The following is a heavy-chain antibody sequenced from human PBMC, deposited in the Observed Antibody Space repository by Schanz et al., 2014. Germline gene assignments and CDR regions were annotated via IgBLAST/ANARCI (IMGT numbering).Heavy chain of an antibody. V-gene: IGHV1-69*02. CDR2: IIPILGIA. CDR1: GGTFSSYS. Sequence: QVQLVQSGAEVKKPGSSVKVSCKASGGTFSSYSISWVRQAPGQGLEWMRRIIPILGIANYAQKFQGRVTNTADKSTSTAYMDLSSLRPEDTAVYYCARSNYYDNSDYYNSFDYWGQGTLVTVSS. CDR3: ARSNYYDNSDYYNSFDY. D-gene: IGHD3-22*01. J-gene: IGHJ4*02.